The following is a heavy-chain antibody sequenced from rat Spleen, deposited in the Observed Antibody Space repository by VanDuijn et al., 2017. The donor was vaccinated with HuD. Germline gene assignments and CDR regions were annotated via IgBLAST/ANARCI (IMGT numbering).Heavy chain of an antibody. V-gene: IGHV2-19*01. CDR1: GFSLTSYN. CDR3: SREELFSGYLLRFAY. CDR2: IQNGGNT. Sequence: VQLKESGPGLVQPSQTLSLTCTVAGFSLTSYNVHWVRQPPGKALEWMGRIQNGGNTDYTSALKSRLSISRDTSKSQIFLNMNSLQTEDTAIYYCSREELFSGYLLRFAYWGQGTLVTVSA. D-gene: IGHD2-5*01. J-gene: IGHJ3*01.